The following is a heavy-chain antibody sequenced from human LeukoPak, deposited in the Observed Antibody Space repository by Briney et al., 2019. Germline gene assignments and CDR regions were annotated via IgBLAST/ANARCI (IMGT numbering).Heavy chain of an antibody. CDR2: IYTSGST. Sequence: PSETLSLTCTVSGDSISSDSYYWSWIRQPAGQGLEWIGHIYTSGSTNYNPSLKSRVTISVDTSKNQFSLKLSSVTAADTAVYYCARSLYSKGAFDIWGQGTMVTVSS. CDR1: GDSISSDSYY. J-gene: IGHJ3*02. D-gene: IGHD2-21*01. CDR3: ARSLYSKGAFDI. V-gene: IGHV4-61*09.